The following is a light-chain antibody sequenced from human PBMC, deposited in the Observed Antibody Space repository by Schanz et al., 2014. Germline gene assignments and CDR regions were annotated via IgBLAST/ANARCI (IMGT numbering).Light chain of an antibody. CDR3: SSYTSSTTLV. Sequence: QSALTQPPSASGSPGQSVTISCTGTSSDVGGYKYVSWYQHHPGKAPKLMIYDVSNRPSGVSNRFSGSKSGNTASLTISGLQAEDEADYYCSSYTSSTTLVFGGGTKLTVL. V-gene: IGLV2-14*03. CDR2: DVS. J-gene: IGLJ3*02. CDR1: SSDVGGYKY.